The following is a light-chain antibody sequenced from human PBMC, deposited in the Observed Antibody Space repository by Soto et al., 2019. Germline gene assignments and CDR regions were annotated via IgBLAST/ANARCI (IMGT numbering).Light chain of an antibody. CDR1: QSIRTY. CDR2: AAY. J-gene: IGKJ4*01. V-gene: IGKV1-39*01. Sequence: DIQMTQSPSSLSASVGDRVTITCRASQSIRTYLNWYQQKPGKAPKLLIYAAYSLQSGVPSRFSGSGSGTDFTLTINSLQPEDFATYYCQQSYSTPLTFGGGTKVEIK. CDR3: QQSYSTPLT.